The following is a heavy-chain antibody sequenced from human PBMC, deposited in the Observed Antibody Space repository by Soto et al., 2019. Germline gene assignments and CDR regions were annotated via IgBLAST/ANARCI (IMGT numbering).Heavy chain of an antibody. Sequence: PSETLSLTCGVSGGSMSEYFWSWIRQSPGKGLEWIGYIYYLGSTDYNPSLKSRVTISVDTSKRQFSLRLTSVTAADTAVYYCARDGYDGSGSPYPAYWGPGTQVTAPQ. J-gene: IGHJ4*02. D-gene: IGHD3-10*01. V-gene: IGHV4-59*01. CDR2: IYYLGST. CDR1: GGSMSEYF. CDR3: ARDGYDGSGSPYPAY.